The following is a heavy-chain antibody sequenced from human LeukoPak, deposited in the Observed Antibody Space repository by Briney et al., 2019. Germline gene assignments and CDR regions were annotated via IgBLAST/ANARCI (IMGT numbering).Heavy chain of an antibody. CDR1: GGSISSYY. D-gene: IGHD3-10*01. CDR2: IYTSGST. CDR3: ARDYGLLWFGRTVYYFDY. J-gene: IGHJ4*02. Sequence: SETLSLTCTVSGGSISSYYWSWIRQPAGKGLEWIGRIYTSGSTNYNPSLESRVTMSVDTSKNQFSLKLSSVTAADTAVYYCARDYGLLWFGRTVYYFDYWGQGTLVTVSS. V-gene: IGHV4-4*07.